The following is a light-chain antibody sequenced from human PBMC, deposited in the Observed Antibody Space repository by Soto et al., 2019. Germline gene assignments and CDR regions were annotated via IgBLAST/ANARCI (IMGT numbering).Light chain of an antibody. V-gene: IGLV2-14*01. CDR3: SSYTTSSTRV. J-gene: IGLJ1*01. Sequence: QSALTQPASVSGSPGQSIAISCTGSSSDVGIYKYVSWYQQHPGKVPKLIIYEVSNRPSGVSNRFSDSKSGNTASLTISGLQAEDEADYYCSSYTTSSTRVFGTGTKLTVL. CDR1: SSDVGIYKY. CDR2: EVS.